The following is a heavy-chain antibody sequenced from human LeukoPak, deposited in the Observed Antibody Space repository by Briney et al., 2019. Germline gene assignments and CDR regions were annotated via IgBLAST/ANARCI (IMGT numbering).Heavy chain of an antibody. J-gene: IGHJ6*04. Sequence: SVKVSCKASGGTFSSYAISWVRQAPGQGLEWMGGIIPIFGTANYAQKFQGRVTITADESTSTAYMELGSLRSEDTAVYYCASKVVVAANSYYYYYGMDVWGKGTTVTVSS. D-gene: IGHD2-15*01. CDR2: IIPIFGTA. CDR3: ASKVVVAANSYYYYYGMDV. V-gene: IGHV1-69*13. CDR1: GGTFSSYA.